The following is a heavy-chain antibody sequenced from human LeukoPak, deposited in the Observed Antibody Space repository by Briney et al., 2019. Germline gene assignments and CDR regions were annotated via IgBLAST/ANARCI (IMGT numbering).Heavy chain of an antibody. V-gene: IGHV4-59*12. CDR1: GGSISSYY. J-gene: IGHJ6*02. CDR2: IYYSGST. Sequence: SETLSLTCTVSGGSISSYYWSWIRQPPGKGLEWIGYIYYSGSTNYNPSLKSRVTISVDTSKNQFSLKLSSVTAADTAVYYCARGGSSSWGYYYYYGMDVWGQGTTVTVSS. CDR3: ARGGSSSWGYYYYYGMDV. D-gene: IGHD6-13*01.